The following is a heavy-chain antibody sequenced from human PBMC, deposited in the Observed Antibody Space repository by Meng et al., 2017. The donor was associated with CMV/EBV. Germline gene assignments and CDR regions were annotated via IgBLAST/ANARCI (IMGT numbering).Heavy chain of an antibody. Sequence: GGSLRLSCAASGFTFSSYSINWVRQAPGKGLEWVSSISSSSSYIYYADSVKGRFTISRDNAKNSLYLQMNSLRAEDTAVYYCARADAIVVVPAAILDYYYGMDVWGQGTTVTVSS. CDR1: GFTFSSYS. CDR3: ARADAIVVVPAAILDYYYGMDV. V-gene: IGHV3-21*01. CDR2: ISSSSSYI. J-gene: IGHJ6*02. D-gene: IGHD2-2*01.